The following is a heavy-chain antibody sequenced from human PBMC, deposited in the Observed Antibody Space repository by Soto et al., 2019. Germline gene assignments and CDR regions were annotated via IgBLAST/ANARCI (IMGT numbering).Heavy chain of an antibody. V-gene: IGHV3-53*01. D-gene: IGHD1-26*01. Sequence: PGGSLRLSCAASGFTISNNYMNWVRQAPGKGLEWVSVIYSIGPTYYADSVKGRFTISRDNSKNTRYLQMNSRRAEGTAVYYCARAARPEWELLPGAFDVWGLGTMVTVSS. CDR3: ARAARPEWELLPGAFDV. J-gene: IGHJ3*01. CDR1: GFTISNNY. CDR2: IYSIGPT.